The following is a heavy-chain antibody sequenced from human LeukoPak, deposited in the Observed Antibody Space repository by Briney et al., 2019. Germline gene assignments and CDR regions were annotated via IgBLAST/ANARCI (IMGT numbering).Heavy chain of an antibody. CDR1: GFTFSSYA. V-gene: IGHV3-23*01. J-gene: IGHJ4*02. CDR3: ASPDSSGYYPYYFDY. CDR2: ISGSGGST. Sequence: GGSLRLSCAASGFTFSSYAMSWVRQAPGKGLEWVSAISGSGGSTYYADSVKGRFTISRDNSKNTLYLQMNSLRAEDTAVYYCASPDSSGYYPYYFDYWGQGTLVTVSS. D-gene: IGHD3-22*01.